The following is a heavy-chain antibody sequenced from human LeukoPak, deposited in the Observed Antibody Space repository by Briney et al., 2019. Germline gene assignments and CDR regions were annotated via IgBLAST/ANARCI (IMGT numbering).Heavy chain of an antibody. D-gene: IGHD2-2*01. CDR2: ISSSRYI. V-gene: IGHV3-21*01. CDR1: GFTFSSYS. Sequence: GGSLRLSCAASGFTFSSYSMNWVRQAPGKGLEWVSSISSSRYIYYADSVKGRFTISRDNSKNTLYLQMNSLRAEDTAVYYCARGGDIVVVPAALIGWFDPWGQGTLVTVSS. CDR3: ARGGDIVVVPAALIGWFDP. J-gene: IGHJ5*02.